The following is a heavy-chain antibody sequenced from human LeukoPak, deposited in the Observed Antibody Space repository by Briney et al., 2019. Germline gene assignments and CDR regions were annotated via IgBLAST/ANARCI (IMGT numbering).Heavy chain of an antibody. CDR2: ISPNSGGT. V-gene: IGHV1-2*02. CDR1: GFTFSGYY. J-gene: IGHJ4*02. D-gene: IGHD3-10*01. CDR3: AREPSGSGGYDY. Sequence: ASVKVSCKASGFTFSGYYMHWVRQAPGQGLEWMPWISPNSGGTNYVQKFQGRVTVTRDTSISTDYMEISGLTSDDTALYYCAREPSGSGGYDYWGQGTLVTVSS.